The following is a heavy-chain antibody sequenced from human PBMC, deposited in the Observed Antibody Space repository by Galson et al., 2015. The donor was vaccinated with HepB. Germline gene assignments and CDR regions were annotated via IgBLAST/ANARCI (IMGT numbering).Heavy chain of an antibody. V-gene: IGHV4-59*01. CDR1: GGPISSYY. CDR2: IYYSGST. Sequence: SETLSLTCTVSGGPISSYYWSWIWQPPGEGLEWTGYIYYSGSTNYNPSLKSRVTISVDTSKNQFSLKLSSATAADTAVYYCASPVVRRRYFDYWGQGTPVTVSS. J-gene: IGHJ4*02. CDR3: ASPVVRRRYFDY. D-gene: IGHD3-10*01.